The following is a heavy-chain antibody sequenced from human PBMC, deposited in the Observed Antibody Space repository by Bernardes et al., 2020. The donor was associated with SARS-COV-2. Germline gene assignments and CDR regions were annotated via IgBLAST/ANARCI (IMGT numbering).Heavy chain of an antibody. CDR2: ISVYNGNI. V-gene: IGHV1-18*01. CDR1: GYTFSTYD. Sequence: ASVKVSCKASGYTFSTYDISWVRQAPGQGLECMGWISVYNGNIKYAQKFQGRVTMTTDTSTTTAYMELRSLRSDDTAVYYCARGHGDYFDYWGQGTLVTVSS. J-gene: IGHJ4*02. CDR3: ARGHGDYFDY. D-gene: IGHD4-17*01.